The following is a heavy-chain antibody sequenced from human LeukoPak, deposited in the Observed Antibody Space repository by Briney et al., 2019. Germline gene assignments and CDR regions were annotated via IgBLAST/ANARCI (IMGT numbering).Heavy chain of an antibody. V-gene: IGHV3-20*01. CDR2: INWNGGST. J-gene: IGHJ4*02. Sequence: GGSLRLSCAASGFTFDDYGMSWVRQAPGKGLEWVSGINWNGGSTGYADSVKGRFTISRDNAKNSLYLQMNSLRAEDAALYHCARLKITMVRGVMRYYFDYWGQGTLVTVSS. CDR3: ARLKITMVRGVMRYYFDY. D-gene: IGHD3-10*01. CDR1: GFTFDDYG.